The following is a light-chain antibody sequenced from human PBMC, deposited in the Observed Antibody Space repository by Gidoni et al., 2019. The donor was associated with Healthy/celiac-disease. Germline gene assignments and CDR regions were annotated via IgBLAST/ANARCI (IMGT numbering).Light chain of an antibody. Sequence: DIVMTQSPYSLAVSLGERATINCKSSRSVLYCSNNKNYLSWYQQKPRHPPKLLIYWATTLESGVPERISGRGVGTVFTLNISSLQAEDVAVYYCQQYYSTPLTFGGGTKVEIK. CDR1: RSVLYCSNNKNY. CDR2: WAT. V-gene: IGKV4-1*01. J-gene: IGKJ4*01. CDR3: QQYYSTPLT.